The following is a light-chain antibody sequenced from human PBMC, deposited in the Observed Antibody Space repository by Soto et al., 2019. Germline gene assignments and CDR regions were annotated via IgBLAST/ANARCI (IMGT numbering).Light chain of an antibody. CDR1: SSDVGGYNY. CDR3: SSYAGFNNFVV. V-gene: IGLV2-8*01. CDR2: EVQ. J-gene: IGLJ2*01. Sequence: QSALTQPPSASGSPGQSVTISCTGTSSDVGGYNYVAWYQQHPGKAPKLLIYEVQKRPSGVPDRFSGSKSVNTASLTVSGLQAEDEADYYCSSYAGFNNFVVFGGGTKVTVL.